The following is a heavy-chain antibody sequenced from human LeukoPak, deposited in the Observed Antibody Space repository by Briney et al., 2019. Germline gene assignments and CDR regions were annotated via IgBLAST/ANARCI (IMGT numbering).Heavy chain of an antibody. V-gene: IGHV3-30*04. CDR2: ILYDGSNK. CDR3: AKDREYYFDY. J-gene: IGHJ4*02. Sequence: PGRSLRLSCAASGFTFSSYAMHWVRQAPGKGLEWVAVILYDGSNKYYADSVKGRFTISRDNSKNTLYLQMNSLRAEDTALYYCAKDREYYFDYWGQGTLVTVSS. CDR1: GFTFSSYA. D-gene: IGHD3-10*01.